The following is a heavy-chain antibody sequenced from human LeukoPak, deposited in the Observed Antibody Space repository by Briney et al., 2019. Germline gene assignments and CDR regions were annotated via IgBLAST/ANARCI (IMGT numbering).Heavy chain of an antibody. CDR1: GYSFTTYW. Sequence: GESLKISCKGSGYSFTTYWIAWVRQMPGKGLEWMGIIYPGDSGTTYSPSIQGQVTISADKSTNTAYLQWSSLKASDTAMYYCARDPGVGSWGVFDYWGQGTLVTVSS. CDR3: ARDPGVGSWGVFDY. V-gene: IGHV5-51*01. D-gene: IGHD3-16*01. CDR2: IYPGDSGT. J-gene: IGHJ4*02.